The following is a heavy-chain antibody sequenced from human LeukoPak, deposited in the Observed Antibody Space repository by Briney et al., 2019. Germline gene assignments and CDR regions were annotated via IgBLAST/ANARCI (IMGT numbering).Heavy chain of an antibody. Sequence: ASVEVSCKASGYTFTSYGISWVRQAPGQGLEWMGWISAYNGNTNYAQKLQGRVTMTTDTSTSTAYMELRSLRSDDTAVYYCARERLAYCGGDCYSGFDYWGQGTLVTVSS. J-gene: IGHJ4*02. V-gene: IGHV1-18*01. CDR3: ARERLAYCGGDCYSGFDY. D-gene: IGHD2-21*02. CDR1: GYTFTSYG. CDR2: ISAYNGNT.